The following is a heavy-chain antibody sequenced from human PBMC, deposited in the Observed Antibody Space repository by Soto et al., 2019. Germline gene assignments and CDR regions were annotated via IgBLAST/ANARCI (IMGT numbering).Heavy chain of an antibody. CDR3: ARDLPLPTIRRGFDY. D-gene: IGHD5-12*01. CDR1: GGSISSYY. V-gene: IGHV4-59*12. CDR2: IYYSGST. J-gene: IGHJ4*02. Sequence: SETLSLTCTVSGGSISSYYWSWIRQPPGKGLEWIGYIYYSGSTNYNPSLKSRVTISVDTSTNQFSLQLNSVTPEDTAVYYCARDLPLPTIRRGFDYWGQGILVTVSS.